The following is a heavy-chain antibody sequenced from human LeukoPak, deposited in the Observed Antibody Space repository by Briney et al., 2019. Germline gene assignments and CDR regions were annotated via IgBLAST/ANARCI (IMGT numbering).Heavy chain of an antibody. CDR3: ARIMEYYDFTPRGFDI. D-gene: IGHD3/OR15-3a*01. CDR2: MNPDSGGT. Sequence: ASVKVSCKASGYTFTSYGISWVRQAPGQGLEWMGWMNPDSGGTNYAQKFQDRVTMNRDTSITTAYMELSRLTSDDTAIYYCARIMEYYDFTPRGFDIWGQGTMVAVSS. J-gene: IGHJ3*02. CDR1: GYTFTSYG. V-gene: IGHV1-2*02.